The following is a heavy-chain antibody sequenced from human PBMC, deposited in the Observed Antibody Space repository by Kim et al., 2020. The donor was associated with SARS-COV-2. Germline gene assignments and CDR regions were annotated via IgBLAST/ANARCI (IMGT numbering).Heavy chain of an antibody. CDR2: IYYSGST. CDR3: ARDKFHCSGGSCYFYQGGYGMDV. CDR1: GGSISSYY. Sequence: SETLSLTCTVSGGSISSYYWSWIRQPPGKGLEWIGYIYYSGSTNYNPSLKSRVTISVDTSKNQFSLKLSSVTAADTAVYYCARDKFHCSGGSCYFYQGGYGMDVWGQGTTVTVSS. V-gene: IGHV4-59*01. D-gene: IGHD2-15*01. J-gene: IGHJ6*02.